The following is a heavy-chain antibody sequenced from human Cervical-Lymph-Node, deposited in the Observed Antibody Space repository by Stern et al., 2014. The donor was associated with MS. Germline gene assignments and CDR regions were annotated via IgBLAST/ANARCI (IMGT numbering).Heavy chain of an antibody. CDR2: ITWNSDNI. CDR1: GFAFRNFA. D-gene: IGHD6-13*01. Sequence: VQLVESGGGLVQPGRSLRLSCVASGFAFRNFAMPWVRPAPGKGLEWVSGITWNSDNIAYEDSVKGRVTISRDNAENSLCLQMNSLRLEDTALYSCTKVKQAAGTGLFESWGQGTLVTVSS. V-gene: IGHV3-9*01. J-gene: IGHJ4*02. CDR3: TKVKQAAGTGLFES.